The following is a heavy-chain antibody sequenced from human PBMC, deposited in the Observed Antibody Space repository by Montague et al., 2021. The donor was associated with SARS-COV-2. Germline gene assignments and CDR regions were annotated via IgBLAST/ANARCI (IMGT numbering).Heavy chain of an antibody. CDR1: GFTFSSYS. CDR2: ISSSSNPI. Sequence: SLKLSCAASGFTFSSYSMNWVRQAPGKGLEWVSYISSSSNPIYYADSVXGRFPISRDNAKNSLYPQMNSLRAEDTAVYYCARDLGGSVSSGPYYYGMDVWGQGTTVTVSS. J-gene: IGHJ6*02. V-gene: IGHV3-48*04. D-gene: IGHD6-19*01. CDR3: ARDLGGSVSSGPYYYGMDV.